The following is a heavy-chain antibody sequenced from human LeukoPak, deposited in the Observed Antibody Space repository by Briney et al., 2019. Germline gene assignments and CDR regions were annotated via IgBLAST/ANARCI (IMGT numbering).Heavy chain of an antibody. Sequence: GGSLRLSCAASGFTFSSYAMSGVRQAPGKGLEWFSAISGRGGSTYYADSVKGRFTISRDNSKNTLYLQMNSLRAEDTAVYYCAKGQSYSSSSRSHYYYYMDVWGKGTTVTVSS. CDR1: GFTFSSYA. J-gene: IGHJ6*03. CDR2: ISGRGGST. CDR3: AKGQSYSSSSRSHYYYYMDV. D-gene: IGHD6-6*01. V-gene: IGHV3-23*01.